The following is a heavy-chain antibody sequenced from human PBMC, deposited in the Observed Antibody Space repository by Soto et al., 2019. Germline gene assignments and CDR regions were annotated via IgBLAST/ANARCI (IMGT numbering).Heavy chain of an antibody. CDR1: GFSLSTSGMC. D-gene: IGHD2-15*01. V-gene: IGHV2-70*01. CDR3: ARILSTHSRYYYYYGMDV. Sequence: GSGPTLVNPTQTLTLTCTFSGFSLSTSGMCVSWIRQPPGKALEWLALIDWDDDKYYSTSLKTRLTISKDTSKNQVVLTMTNMDPVDTATYYCARILSTHSRYYYYYGMDVWGQGTTVTVS. CDR2: IDWDDDK. J-gene: IGHJ6*02.